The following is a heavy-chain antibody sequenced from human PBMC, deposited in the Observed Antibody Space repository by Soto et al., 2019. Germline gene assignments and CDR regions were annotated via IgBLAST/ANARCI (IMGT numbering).Heavy chain of an antibody. CDR3: ARDRIPTGMDV. J-gene: IGHJ6*02. Sequence: EVQLVESGGGLVQPGGSLRLSCAASGFTVSSNYMSWVRQAPGKGLEWVSVIYSGGSTYYADSVKGRFTISRDNSKNTLYLQMNSLRAEDTVVYYCARDRIPTGMDVWGQGTTVTVSS. CDR1: GFTVSSNY. V-gene: IGHV3-66*01. CDR2: IYSGGST.